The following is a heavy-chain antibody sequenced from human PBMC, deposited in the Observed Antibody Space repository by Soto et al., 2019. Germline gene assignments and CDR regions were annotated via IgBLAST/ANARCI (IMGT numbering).Heavy chain of an antibody. V-gene: IGHV2-5*02. CDR2: NYWDDSK. J-gene: IGHJ4*02. CDR1: GFSLSTRGVG. CDR3: AHKGYGDYPIVN. Sequence: QITLKESGPTLVKPTQTLTLTCTFSGFSLSTRGVGVGWIRQPPGKALEWLAVNYWDDSKEYSPSLESRLTIIKDTSKNQVVLTMTNMDSVDTATYYCAHKGYGDYPIVNWGQGTLVTVSS. D-gene: IGHD4-17*01.